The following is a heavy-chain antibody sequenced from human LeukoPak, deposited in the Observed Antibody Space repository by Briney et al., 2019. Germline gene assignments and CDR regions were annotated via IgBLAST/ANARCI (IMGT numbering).Heavy chain of an antibody. CDR3: ARLEGGDNVDY. J-gene: IGHJ4*02. D-gene: IGHD4-17*01. Sequence: TYSPTRAFDVGSGRGGRYYWSWMRQPPEKELEWIGYIYYSGSTNYNPSLKSRVTISVDTSKNQFSLKLSSVTAADTAVYYCARLEGGDNVDYWGQGTRVTVPS. CDR2: IYYSGST. V-gene: IGHV4-61*01. CDR1: VGSGRGGRYY.